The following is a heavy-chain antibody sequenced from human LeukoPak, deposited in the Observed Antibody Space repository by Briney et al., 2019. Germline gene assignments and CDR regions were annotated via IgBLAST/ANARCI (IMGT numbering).Heavy chain of an antibody. J-gene: IGHJ4*02. V-gene: IGHV6-1*01. CDR2: TYYRSKWYN. CDR3: ARWMASGYELAGFDY. Sequence: SQTLSLTCAISGDSVSSKSAAWNWIRQSPSRGLEWLGRTYYRSKWYNDYAVSVKSRITVNPDTSKNQFSLKLSSVTAADTAVYYCARWMASGYELAGFDYWGQGTLVTVSS. D-gene: IGHD5-12*01. CDR1: GDSVSSKSAA.